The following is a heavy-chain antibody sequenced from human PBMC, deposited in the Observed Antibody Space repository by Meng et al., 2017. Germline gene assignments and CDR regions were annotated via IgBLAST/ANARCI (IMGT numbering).Heavy chain of an antibody. J-gene: IGHJ6*01. CDR2: IIPIFGTA. CDR3: ATPTKAAAGKNDYYYGMDV. D-gene: IGHD6-13*01. Sequence: SVKVSCKASGGTFSSYAISWVRQAPGQGLEWMGGIIPIFGTANYAQKFQGRVTITADESTSTAYMELSSLRSEDTAVYYCATPTKAAAGKNDYYYGMDVWGQGTTVTFSS. V-gene: IGHV1-69*13. CDR1: GGTFSSYA.